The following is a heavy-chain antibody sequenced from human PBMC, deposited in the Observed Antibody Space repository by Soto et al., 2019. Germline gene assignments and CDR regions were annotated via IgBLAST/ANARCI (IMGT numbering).Heavy chain of an antibody. CDR1: GFAVSSNY. CDR3: AKAALASVMFDF. V-gene: IGHV3-66*01. CDR2: IFTVGNT. Sequence: GGSLRLSCAASGFAVSSNYMTWVRQAPGKGLEYVSVIFTVGNTFYADSVKGRFTISRDNSKNTLSLQMNSLRAEDTAVYYCAKAALASVMFDFWGQGTLVTVSS. J-gene: IGHJ4*02.